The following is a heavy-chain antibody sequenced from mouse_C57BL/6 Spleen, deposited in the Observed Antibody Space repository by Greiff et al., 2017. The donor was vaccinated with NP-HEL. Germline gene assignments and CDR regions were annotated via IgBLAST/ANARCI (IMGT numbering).Heavy chain of an antibody. CDR3: ARIGYSNYVNWYFDV. J-gene: IGHJ1*03. D-gene: IGHD2-5*01. CDR2: IWSGGST. Sequence: VHLVESGPGLVQPSQSLSITCTVSGFSLTSYGVHWVRQSPGKGLEWLGVIWSGGSTDYNAAFISRLSISKDNSKSQVFFKMNSLQADDTAIYYCARIGYSNYVNWYFDVWGTGTTVTVSS. CDR1: GFSLTSYG. V-gene: IGHV2-2*01.